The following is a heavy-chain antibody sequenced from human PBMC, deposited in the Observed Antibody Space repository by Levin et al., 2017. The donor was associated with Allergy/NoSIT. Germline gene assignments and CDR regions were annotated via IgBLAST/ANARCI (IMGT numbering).Heavy chain of an antibody. D-gene: IGHD3-10*01. CDR3: ARDAGGSRAYYRFSWFDS. V-gene: IGHV3-7*04. CDR2: IKQDGSAK. J-gene: IGHJ5*01. CDR1: GFTFSSYW. Sequence: PGESLKISCAASGFTFSSYWMTWVRQAPGTGLEWVANIKQDGSAKYYADSVRGRFTISRDNAENSLYLQMNSLRADDTAVYYCARDAGGSRAYYRFSWFDSWGQGTLVTVSS.